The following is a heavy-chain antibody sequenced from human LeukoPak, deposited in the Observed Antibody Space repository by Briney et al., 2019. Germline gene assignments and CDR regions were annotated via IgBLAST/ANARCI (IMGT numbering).Heavy chain of an antibody. D-gene: IGHD2-2*03. J-gene: IGHJ4*02. CDR2: IKQDGSEK. V-gene: IGHV3-7*01. CDR1: GFTFRNHW. Sequence: GGSLRLSCADSGFTFRNHWMSWVRQAPGKGLEWVANIKQDGSEKYYVDSVKGRFTISRDNAKNSLYLQMSSLRAEDTAVYYCARDWIGRGQTPYYFDYCGQGTPVTVSS. CDR3: ARDWIGRGQTPYYFDY.